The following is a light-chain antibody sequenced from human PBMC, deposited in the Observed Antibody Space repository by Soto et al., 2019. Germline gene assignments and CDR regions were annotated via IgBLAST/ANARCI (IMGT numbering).Light chain of an antibody. CDR3: SSCSISSSTLSSTLVI. CDR1: SSDVGGFNY. CDR2: DVS. Sequence: QSVLTQPASVSGSPGQSITISCTGSSSDVGGFNYVSWYQQHPGKAPKLVIYDVSNRPSGVSNRFSGSKSGNTASLTISGLQAEDEADYYCSSCSISSSTLSSTLVIFGGGTKLTVL. J-gene: IGLJ2*01. V-gene: IGLV2-14*03.